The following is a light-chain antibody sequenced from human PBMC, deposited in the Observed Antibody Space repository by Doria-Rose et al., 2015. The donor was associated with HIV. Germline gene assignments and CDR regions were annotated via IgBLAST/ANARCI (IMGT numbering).Light chain of an antibody. CDR2: GAS. J-gene: IGKJ2*01. CDR1: QAVSSNY. V-gene: IGKV3-20*01. Sequence: EIVLTQSPGTLSLSPGERATLSCRTSQAVSSNYLAWHQQKPGQAPRLLIYGASSRATGIPDRFSGGGSGTDFTLTISRLEPEDFAVYYCQQYDNSPPYTFGQGTRLVIK. CDR3: QQYDNSPPYT.